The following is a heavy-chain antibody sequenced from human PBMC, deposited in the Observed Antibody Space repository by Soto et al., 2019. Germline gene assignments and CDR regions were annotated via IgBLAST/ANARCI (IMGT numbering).Heavy chain of an antibody. V-gene: IGHV1-18*01. CDR1: GYTFTNYG. CDR3: AGGGLAPCYSYGVDL. Sequence: QVQVVQSGDEVKKPGASVKVSCKASGYTFTNYGFSWVRQAPGQGLEWMGWISGYNGNTKYAEKFQGRVTMTTDTSASMARMVGRSLRSHDTAVYSCAGGGLAPCYSYGVDLWGQGTAVTVSS. CDR2: ISGYNGNT. J-gene: IGHJ6*02.